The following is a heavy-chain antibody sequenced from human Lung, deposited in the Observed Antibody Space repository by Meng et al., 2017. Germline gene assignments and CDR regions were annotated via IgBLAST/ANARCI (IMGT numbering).Heavy chain of an antibody. CDR2: INHSGST. CDR3: ARGLSGASSWYLIRSGYFDY. D-gene: IGHD6-13*01. Sequence: QVQLQQGGAVLFKLSETLSLTRAFYGGSFSGYYWSWIRQPPGKGLEWIGEINHSGSTNYNPSLKSRVTISVDTSKNQFSLKLSSVTAADTAVYYCARGLSGASSWYLIRSGYFDYWGQGTLVTVSS. J-gene: IGHJ4*02. V-gene: IGHV4-34*01. CDR1: GGSFSGYY.